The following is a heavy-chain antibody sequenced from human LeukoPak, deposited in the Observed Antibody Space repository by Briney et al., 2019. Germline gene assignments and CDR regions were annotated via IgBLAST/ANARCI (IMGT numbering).Heavy chain of an antibody. Sequence: GGSLRLSCAASGFTFSSYSMNWVRQAPGKGLEWVSSISSSSSYIYYADSVKGRFTISRDNAKNSLYLQMNSLRAEDTAVSYCARDLDIVVVPAASSDYWGQGTLVTVSS. J-gene: IGHJ4*02. D-gene: IGHD2-2*01. CDR1: GFTFSSYS. CDR3: ARDLDIVVVPAASSDY. V-gene: IGHV3-21*01. CDR2: ISSSSSYI.